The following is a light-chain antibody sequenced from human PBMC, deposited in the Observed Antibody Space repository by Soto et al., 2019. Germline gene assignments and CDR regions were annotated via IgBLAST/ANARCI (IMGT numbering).Light chain of an antibody. J-gene: IGLJ1*01. CDR1: SSDVGGYNY. CDR3: SSYTTSNTRQIV. V-gene: IGLV2-14*03. CDR2: DVS. Sequence: QSALTQPASVSGSPGQSITISCTGTSSDVGGYNYVSWYQHHPGKAPKLMIFDVSNWPSGVSNRFSGSKSGNTASLTISGLRPEDEADYYCSSYTTSNTRQIVFGTGTKLTVL.